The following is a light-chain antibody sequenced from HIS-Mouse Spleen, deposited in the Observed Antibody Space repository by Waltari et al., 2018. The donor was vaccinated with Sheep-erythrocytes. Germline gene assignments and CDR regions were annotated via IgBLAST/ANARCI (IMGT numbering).Light chain of an antibody. Sequence: SYELTQPPSVSVSPGQTARITCSGDALPKKYAYGYQKKSGQAPVLVIYEDSKRPSGIPERFSGSSSGTMATLTISGAQVEDEADYYCYSTDSSGNHRVFGTGTKVTVL. CDR2: EDS. CDR3: YSTDSSGNHRV. V-gene: IGLV3-10*01. CDR1: ALPKKY. J-gene: IGLJ1*01.